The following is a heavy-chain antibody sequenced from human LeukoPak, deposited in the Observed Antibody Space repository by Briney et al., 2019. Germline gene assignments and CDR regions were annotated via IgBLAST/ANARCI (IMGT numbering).Heavy chain of an antibody. D-gene: IGHD2-21*01. Sequence: GGSLRLSCAASGFTFSSYGMHWVRQAPGKGLEWVAVIWYDGSNKYYADSVKGRFTISRDNAKNTMYLQMNSLRAEDTAVYYCTREGLDPWGQGTLVTVSS. CDR1: GFTFSSYG. V-gene: IGHV3-33*01. J-gene: IGHJ5*02. CDR2: IWYDGSNK. CDR3: TREGLDP.